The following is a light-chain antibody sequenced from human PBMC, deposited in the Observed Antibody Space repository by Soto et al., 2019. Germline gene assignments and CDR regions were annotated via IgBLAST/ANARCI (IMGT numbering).Light chain of an antibody. CDR3: QPRNNCSRSFT. J-gene: IGKJ3*01. CDR1: QSISSY. CDR2: DTS. V-gene: IGKV3-11*01. Sequence: EIVLTQSPATLSLSPGERATLSCRASQSISSYLAWYQQKPGQAPRLLIYDTSKRANGIPARFSGSGSGTDFNLTISSIEPEDLAVDYCQPRNNCSRSFTFGPGTKVDIK.